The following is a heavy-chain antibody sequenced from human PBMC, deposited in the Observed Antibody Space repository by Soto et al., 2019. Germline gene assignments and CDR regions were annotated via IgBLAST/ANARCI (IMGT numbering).Heavy chain of an antibody. V-gene: IGHV1-24*01. J-gene: IGHJ4*02. Sequence: ASVKVSCKVSGYTLTELSMHWVRQAPGKGLEWMGGFDPEDGETIYAQKFQGRVTMTEDTSTGTAYMELSSLRSEDTAVYYCATDYHDYDSSGYSAYWRQGILVTVSS. D-gene: IGHD3-22*01. CDR3: ATDYHDYDSSGYSAY. CDR2: FDPEDGET. CDR1: GYTLTELS.